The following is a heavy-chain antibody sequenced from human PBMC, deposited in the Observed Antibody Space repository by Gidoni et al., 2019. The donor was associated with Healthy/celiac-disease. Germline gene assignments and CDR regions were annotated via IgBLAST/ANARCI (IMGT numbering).Heavy chain of an antibody. J-gene: IGHJ4*02. CDR1: GYTFTGYY. V-gene: IGHV1-2*02. D-gene: IGHD6-19*01. CDR3: ARIGGIGYSSGWQFDY. Sequence: VQLVQSGAEVKKPGASVKVSCQASGYTFTGYYMHWVRQAPGQGLEGMGWINPNSGGTNYAQKFQGRVTRTRDTSISTAYMELSRLRSDDTAVYYCARIGGIGYSSGWQFDYWGQGTLVTVSS. CDR2: INPNSGGT.